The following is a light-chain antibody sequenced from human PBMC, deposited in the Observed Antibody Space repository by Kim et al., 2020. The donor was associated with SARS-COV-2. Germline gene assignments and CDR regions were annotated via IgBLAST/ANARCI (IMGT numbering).Light chain of an antibody. V-gene: IGLV3-9*01. CDR3: QVWDSNTAV. CDR1: RMGAKS. CDR2: RDR. J-gene: IGLJ3*02. Sequence: SVALGKTARITCGGSRMGAKSEHWYQQKPGQAPVLVIYRDRNRPSGIPERFSGSNSGNTATLTISRTQARDEADYYCQVWDSNTAVFGGGTKLTVL.